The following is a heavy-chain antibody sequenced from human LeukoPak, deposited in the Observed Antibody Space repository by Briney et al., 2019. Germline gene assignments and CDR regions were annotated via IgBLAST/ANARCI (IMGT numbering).Heavy chain of an antibody. CDR2: ISPTGEGT. CDR3: ARDAGGAWPFDY. J-gene: IGHJ4*02. V-gene: IGHV3-23*01. CDR1: GFSFSNTG. D-gene: IGHD4-17*01. Sequence: GGSLRLSCAASGFSFSNTGMTWVRQAPGGGLEWVSTISPTGEGTHYADSVKGRFTISRDNYKNTLSLEMNSLRADDTATYYCARDAGGAWPFDYWGQGTRVIVSS.